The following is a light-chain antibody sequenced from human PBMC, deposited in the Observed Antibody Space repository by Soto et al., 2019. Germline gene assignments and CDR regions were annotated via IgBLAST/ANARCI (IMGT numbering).Light chain of an antibody. CDR1: QSLLHSNGYNY. V-gene: IGKV2-28*01. Sequence: DIVMTQSPLSLPVTPGEPASISCRSSQSLLHSNGYNYLDWYLQKPGQSPQLLIYLGSNRASGVPDRFSGSGSGTDFTLKICRVEAEDVGVYYCMQALQTPPYTFGQGTKLEIK. J-gene: IGKJ2*01. CDR3: MQALQTPPYT. CDR2: LGS.